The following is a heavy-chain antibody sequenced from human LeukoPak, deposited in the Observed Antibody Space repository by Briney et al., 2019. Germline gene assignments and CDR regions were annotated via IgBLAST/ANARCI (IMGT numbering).Heavy chain of an antibody. V-gene: IGHV4-34*01. D-gene: IGHD6-25*01. J-gene: IGHJ2*01. CDR3: AREAARRTWYFDL. Sequence: SETLSLTCAVYGGSFSGYYWSWIRQPPGKGLEWIGEINHSGSTNYNPSLKSRVTISVDTSKNQFSLKLSSVTAADTAVYYCAREAARRTWYFDLWGRGTLVTVSS. CDR1: GGSFSGYY. CDR2: INHSGST.